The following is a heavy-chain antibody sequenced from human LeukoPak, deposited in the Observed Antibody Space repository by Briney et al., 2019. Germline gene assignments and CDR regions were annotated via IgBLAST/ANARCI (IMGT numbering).Heavy chain of an antibody. V-gene: IGHV4-4*02. CDR2: IYHTGST. J-gene: IGHJ5*02. Sequence: SETLSLTCAVSGGSISTTNWWNWVRQPPGKGLEWIGEIYHTGSTNYNPSLKSRVTISVDKSKNQISLKLSSVTAADTAVYYCARVRTSTNLNWFDPWGQGTLVTVSS. D-gene: IGHD2-2*01. CDR1: GGSISTTNW. CDR3: ARVRTSTNLNWFDP.